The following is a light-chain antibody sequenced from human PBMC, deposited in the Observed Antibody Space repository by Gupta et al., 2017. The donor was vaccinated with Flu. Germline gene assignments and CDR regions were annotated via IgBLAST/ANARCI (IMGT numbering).Light chain of an antibody. CDR2: EAS. J-gene: IGKJ5*01. CDR1: QSINSW. Sequence: PSTLSASVGDRVTITCRASQSINSWLAWYQQKPGRAPKLLIYEASTLERGAPSRFSGSGSATEFTLTIRNLQPDDFATFYCQQDHAYPVTFGQGTRMEIK. CDR3: QQDHAYPVT. V-gene: IGKV1-5*03.